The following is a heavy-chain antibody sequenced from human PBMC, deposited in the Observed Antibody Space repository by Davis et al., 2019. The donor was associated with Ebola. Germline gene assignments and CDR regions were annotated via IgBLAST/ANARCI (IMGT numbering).Heavy chain of an antibody. CDR2: ISYDGSNK. CDR3: AKDLHIVVVTAPGGY. V-gene: IGHV3-30-3*01. D-gene: IGHD2-21*02. J-gene: IGHJ4*02. Sequence: GGSLRLSCAASGFTFSSYAMHWVRQAPGKGLEWVAVISYDGSNKYYADSVKGRFTISRDNSKNTLYLQMNSLRAEDTAVYYCAKDLHIVVVTAPGGYWGQGTLVTVSS. CDR1: GFTFSSYA.